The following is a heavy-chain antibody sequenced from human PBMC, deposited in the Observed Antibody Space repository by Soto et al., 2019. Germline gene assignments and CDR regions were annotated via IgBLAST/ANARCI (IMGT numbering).Heavy chain of an antibody. CDR2: VNPNRANT. CDR1: GYRFSNYD. CDR3: ARSDGWDLNWFDY. D-gene: IGHD6-19*01. J-gene: IGHJ5*01. Sequence: QVQLVQSGAEVKKPGASVKVSCKASGYRFSNYDMTWVRQAPGQGLEWMGWVNPNRANTGYAQKFRGRLTLTTNNAMPTAYMELSSLTSEDTAVYYCARSDGWDLNWFDYWGQGTLVTVSS. V-gene: IGHV1-8*01.